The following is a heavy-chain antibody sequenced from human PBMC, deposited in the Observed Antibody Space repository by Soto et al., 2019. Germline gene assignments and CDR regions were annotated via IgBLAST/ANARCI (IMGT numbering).Heavy chain of an antibody. Sequence: QFQLVQSGAEVKKPGASVKVSCKASGYNFTRCGISWVRQAPGHGPEWMGWMGAHSGHTRQAQKFQGRLTMTTDTPIKKTSIDLRSLTSDDRARYTGGEEGQQMAEKHYSQVASMDVWGQGTTVIVS. V-gene: IGHV1-18*01. J-gene: IGHJ6*02. CDR1: GYNFTRCG. D-gene: IGHD2-2*02. CDR2: MGAHSGHT. CDR3: GEEGQQMAEKHYSQVASMDV.